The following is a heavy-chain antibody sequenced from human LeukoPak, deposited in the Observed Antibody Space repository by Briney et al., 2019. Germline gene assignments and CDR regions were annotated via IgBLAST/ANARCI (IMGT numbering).Heavy chain of an antibody. D-gene: IGHD3-22*01. CDR3: ASAKWYYYDTSDYQTPDVRSGFDY. J-gene: IGHJ4*02. Sequence: GGSLRLSCAASGFIFSSYWMHWVRHAPGKGLAWVSRINTDGSSTSYADSVKGRFTISRDNAKNTLYLQMNSLRAEDTAVYYCASAKWYYYDTSDYQTPDVRSGFDYWGQGTLVTVSS. CDR1: GFIFSSYW. V-gene: IGHV3-74*01. CDR2: INTDGSST.